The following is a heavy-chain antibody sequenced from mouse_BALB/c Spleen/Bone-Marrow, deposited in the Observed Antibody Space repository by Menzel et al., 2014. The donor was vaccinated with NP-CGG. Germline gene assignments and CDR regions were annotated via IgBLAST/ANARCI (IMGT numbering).Heavy chain of an antibody. J-gene: IGHJ4*01. V-gene: IGHV4-1*02. Sequence: EVKLLESGGGLVQPGGSLKLSCAASGFDFSRYWMSWVRQAPGKGLEWIGEINPDSSTINYTPSPKDKFIISRDNAKNTLYLQMSKVRSEDTALYYCARNAYYATDYWGQGTSVTVSS. CDR3: ARNAYYATDY. CDR2: INPDSSTI. CDR1: GFDFSRYW.